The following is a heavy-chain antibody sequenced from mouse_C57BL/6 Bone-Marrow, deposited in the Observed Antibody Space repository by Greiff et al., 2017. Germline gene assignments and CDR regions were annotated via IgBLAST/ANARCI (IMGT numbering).Heavy chain of an antibody. CDR3: ANYDDYYAMDY. V-gene: IGHV2-2*01. CDR1: GFSLTSYG. CDR2: IWSGGST. D-gene: IGHD2-4*01. Sequence: QVQLKESGPGLVQPSQSLSITCTVSGFSLTSYGVHWVRQSPGKGLEWLGVIWSGGSTDYNAAFISRLSISKDNSKSQVVFKMNSLQADDTAIYYCANYDDYYAMDYWGQGTSVTVAS. J-gene: IGHJ4*01.